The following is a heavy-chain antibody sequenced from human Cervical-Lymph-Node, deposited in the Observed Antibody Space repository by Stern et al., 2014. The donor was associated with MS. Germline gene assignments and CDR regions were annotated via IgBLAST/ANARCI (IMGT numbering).Heavy chain of an antibody. D-gene: IGHD2/OR15-2a*01. CDR2: IYYSGST. V-gene: IGHV4-59*01. Sequence: QLQLQESGPGLVKPSETLSLTCTGSGGPITNYYWSWIRQPPGKGLEWIGDIYYSGSTNYNPSLKSRVTISVDTSKNQFSLKLSSVTAADTAVYYCARDKGMFFLWGQGTLVTVSS. CDR1: GGPITNYY. CDR3: ARDKGMFFL. J-gene: IGHJ4*01.